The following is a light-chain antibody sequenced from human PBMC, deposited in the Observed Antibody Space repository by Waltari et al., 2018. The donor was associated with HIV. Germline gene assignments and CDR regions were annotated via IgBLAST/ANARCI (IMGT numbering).Light chain of an antibody. CDR1: SSDVGGYNY. V-gene: IGLV2-14*01. J-gene: IGLJ2*01. Sequence: QSALTQPASVSGSPGQSITISCTGTSSDVGGYNYVSWYQQHPGKAPKLMIYEVSNRPSGVSNRVSGSKSGNTASLTISGLKAEDEADYYCSAYTSSSTVVFGGGTKLTVL. CDR2: EVS. CDR3: SAYTSSSTVV.